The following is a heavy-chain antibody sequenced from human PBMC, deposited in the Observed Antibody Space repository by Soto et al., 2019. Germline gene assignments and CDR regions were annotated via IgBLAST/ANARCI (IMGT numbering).Heavy chain of an antibody. CDR2: ISYDGSNK. Sequence: QVQLVESGGGVVQPGRSLRLSCAASGFPFTTYGMHWVREGPGKRLEWVAVISYDGSNKFYADSVKGRFTISRDNSKNTLYLQMSSLRPDDTALYYCVGGQYYFDYRGQGTLVIVSS. V-gene: IGHV3-30*03. CDR3: VGGQYYFDY. CDR1: GFPFTTYG. D-gene: IGHD3-10*01. J-gene: IGHJ4*02.